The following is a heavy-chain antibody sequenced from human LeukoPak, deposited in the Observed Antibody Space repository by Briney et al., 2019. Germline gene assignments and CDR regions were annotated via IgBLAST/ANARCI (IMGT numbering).Heavy chain of an antibody. CDR2: IIPIFGIA. CDR1: GCTFSSYA. D-gene: IGHD2-2*01. V-gene: IGHV1-69*04. Sequence: SVKVSCKASGCTFSSYAISWVRQAPGQGLEWMGRIIPIFGIANYAQKFQGRVTITAVKSTRPAYMEVSSLGSEDTAVYYCARGAYCSGTSCRLAYWGQGTLVTVSS. J-gene: IGHJ4*02. CDR3: ARGAYCSGTSCRLAY.